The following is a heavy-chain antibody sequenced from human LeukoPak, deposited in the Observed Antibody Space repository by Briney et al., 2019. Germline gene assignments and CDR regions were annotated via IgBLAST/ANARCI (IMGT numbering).Heavy chain of an antibody. CDR3: TKWGDYDGSTGYYDSDY. CDR1: GFTFRNYA. CDR2: IVGNGVST. V-gene: IGHV3-23*01. D-gene: IGHD3-9*01. Sequence: PGGSLRLSCAASGFTFRNYAMSWVRQAPGKGLEWVSAIVGNGVSTYYADSVQGRFTISRDNSKNTPYLQMNSLRAEDTALYYCTKWGDYDGSTGYYDSDYWGQGTLVTVSS. J-gene: IGHJ4*02.